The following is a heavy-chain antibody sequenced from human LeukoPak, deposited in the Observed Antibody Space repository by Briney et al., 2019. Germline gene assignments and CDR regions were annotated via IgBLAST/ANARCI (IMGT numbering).Heavy chain of an antibody. V-gene: IGHV4-39*01. D-gene: IGHD3-9*01. CDR2: INYSGIT. Sequence: SETLSLTCIVSGGSISRSTYYWGWIRQSPGKGLEWIASINYSGITYYNPSLESRVTISVDTSRSQFSLKLSSVTAADTAVYYCARHEYYDILTGYYCWFDPWGQGTLVTVSS. CDR3: ARHEYYDILTGYYCWFDP. CDR1: GGSISRSTYY. J-gene: IGHJ5*02.